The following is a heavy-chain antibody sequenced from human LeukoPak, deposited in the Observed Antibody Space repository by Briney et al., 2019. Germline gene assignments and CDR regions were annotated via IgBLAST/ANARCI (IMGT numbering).Heavy chain of an antibody. CDR1: GYTFTSYD. CDR2: MNPNSGNT. D-gene: IGHD6-13*01. CDR3: ARVYSSSWYWFDP. V-gene: IGHV1-8*01. J-gene: IGHJ5*02. Sequence: ASVKVSCKASGYTFTSYDINWVRQATGQGLEWMGWMNPNSGNTGYAQEFQGRVTMTRNTSISTAYMELSSLRSEDTAVYYCARVYSSSWYWFDPWGQGTLVTVSS.